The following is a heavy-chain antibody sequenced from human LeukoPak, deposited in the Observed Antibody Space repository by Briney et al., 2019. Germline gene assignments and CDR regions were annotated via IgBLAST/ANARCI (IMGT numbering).Heavy chain of an antibody. CDR2: IYYSGST. J-gene: IGHJ5*02. CDR3: ARGYSSRRGWFDP. D-gene: IGHD6-13*01. CDR1: GGSISSYY. Sequence: SETLSLTCTVSGGSISSYYWSWIRQPPGKGLEWIGYIYYSGSTNYNPPLKSRVTISVDTSKNQFSLKLSSVTAADTAVYYCARGYSSRRGWFDPWGQGTLVTVSS. V-gene: IGHV4-59*01.